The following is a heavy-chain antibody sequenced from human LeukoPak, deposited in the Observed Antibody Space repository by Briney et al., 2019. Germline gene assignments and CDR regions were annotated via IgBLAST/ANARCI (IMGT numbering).Heavy chain of an antibody. V-gene: IGHV1-69*13. CDR3: ARGYYDSSGYFDFDY. CDR1: GGTFSSYA. J-gene: IGHJ4*02. D-gene: IGHD3-22*01. Sequence: SVKVSCKASGGTFSSYAISWVRQAPGQGLEWMGGIIPIFGTANYAQKFQGRVTITADESTSTAYMELSSLRSEDTAVYYCARGYYDSSGYFDFDYWGQGTLVSVSS. CDR2: IIPIFGTA.